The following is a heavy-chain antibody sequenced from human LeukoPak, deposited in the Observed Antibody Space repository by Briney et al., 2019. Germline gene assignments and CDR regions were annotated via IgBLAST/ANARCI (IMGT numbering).Heavy chain of an antibody. D-gene: IGHD2-2*01. V-gene: IGHV3-48*04. J-gene: IGHJ6*03. CDR1: GFTFSTYS. Sequence: GGSLRLPCAASGFTFSTYSINWVRQAPGKGLEWVSYISSDSSTIYYADSLKGRFTISRDNAKNSLYLQMNSLRAEDTAVYYCAREEVVPAAMAYYYYYYMGVWGKGTTVTVSS. CDR3: AREEVVPAAMAYYYYYYMGV. CDR2: ISSDSSTI.